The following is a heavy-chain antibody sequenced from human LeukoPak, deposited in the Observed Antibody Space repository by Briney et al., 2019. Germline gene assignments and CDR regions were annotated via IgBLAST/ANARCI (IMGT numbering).Heavy chain of an antibody. CDR1: GSTFSSYS. CDR2: ISSSSSYI. CDR3: ARAAAGSAEQAFDI. J-gene: IGHJ3*02. V-gene: IGHV3-21*01. Sequence: PGGSLRLSCAASGSTFSSYSMNWVRQAPGKGLEWVSSISSSSSYIYYADSVRGRFTISRDNAKNSLYLQMNTLRDEDTAVYYCARAAAGSAEQAFDIWGQGAMVTVSS. D-gene: IGHD6-13*01.